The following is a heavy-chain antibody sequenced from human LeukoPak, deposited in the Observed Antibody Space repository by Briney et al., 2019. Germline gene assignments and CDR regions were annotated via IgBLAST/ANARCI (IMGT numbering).Heavy chain of an antibody. CDR2: INHSGST. CDR1: GGSFSGYY. D-gene: IGHD3-9*01. CDR3: ARGPPDYDILTGYYNFDY. Sequence: PSETLSLTCAVYGGSFSGYYWSWIRQPPGKGLEWIGEINHSGSTNYNPSLKSRVTISVDTSKNQFSLKLSSVTAADTAVYYCARGPPDYDILTGYYNFDYWGQGTLVTVSS. J-gene: IGHJ4*02. V-gene: IGHV4-34*01.